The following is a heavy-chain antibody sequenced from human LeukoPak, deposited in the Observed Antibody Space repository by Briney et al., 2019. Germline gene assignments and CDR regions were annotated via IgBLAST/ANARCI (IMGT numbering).Heavy chain of an antibody. CDR1: GGSFSGYY. Sequence: SETLSLTCAVYGGSFSGYYWSWIRQPPGKGLEWIGEINHSGSTDYNPSLKSRVTISVDTSKNQFSLKLSSVTAADTAVYYCARATVTPDTYYFDYWGQGTLVTVSS. D-gene: IGHD4-17*01. V-gene: IGHV4-34*01. CDR3: ARATVTPDTYYFDY. CDR2: INHSGST. J-gene: IGHJ4*02.